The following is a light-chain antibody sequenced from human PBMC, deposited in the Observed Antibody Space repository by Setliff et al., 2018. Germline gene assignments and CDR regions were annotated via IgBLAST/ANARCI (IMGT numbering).Light chain of an antibody. J-gene: IGLJ1*01. CDR1: SSDVGGYNY. V-gene: IGLV2-14*01. CDR3: SSYTSSFRYV. Sequence: QSALAQPASVSGSPGQSITISCTGTSSDVGGYNYVSWYQQHPGKAPKLMIYEVSNRPSGVSNRFSGSKSGNTASLTISGLQAEDEADYYCSSYTSSFRYVFGTGTKGTVL. CDR2: EVS.